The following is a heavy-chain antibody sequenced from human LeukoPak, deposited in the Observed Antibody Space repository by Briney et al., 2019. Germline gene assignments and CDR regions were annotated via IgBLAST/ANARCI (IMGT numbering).Heavy chain of an antibody. Sequence: GGSLRLSCAASGFTFNAFGMNWVRQAPGKGLEWVSSISSSSSYIYYADSVKGRFTISRDNAKNSLYLQMNSLRAEDTAVYYCARGAGGEHAFDIWGQGTMVTVSS. CDR2: ISSSSSYI. J-gene: IGHJ3*02. V-gene: IGHV3-21*01. D-gene: IGHD3-16*01. CDR1: GFTFNAFG. CDR3: ARGAGGEHAFDI.